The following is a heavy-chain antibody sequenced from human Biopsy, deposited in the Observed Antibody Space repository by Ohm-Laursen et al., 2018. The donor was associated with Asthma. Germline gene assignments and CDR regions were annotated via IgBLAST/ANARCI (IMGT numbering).Heavy chain of an antibody. V-gene: IGHV1-3*04. J-gene: IGHJ3*01. CDR3: ARTYYDFLTGQVKDVFGV. Sequence: SVSVSCNVSGYNFISFATHWVRQAPGQRLEWMGWVNTGNGDTKYSQKFQGRVTITRDTSASTAYMELRSLRSEDTATDYCARTYYDFLTGQVKDVFGVWGQGTMVTVSS. CDR1: GYNFISFA. CDR2: VNTGNGDT. D-gene: IGHD3-9*01.